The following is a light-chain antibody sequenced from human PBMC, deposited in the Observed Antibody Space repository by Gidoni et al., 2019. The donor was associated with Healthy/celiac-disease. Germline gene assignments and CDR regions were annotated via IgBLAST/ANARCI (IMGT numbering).Light chain of an antibody. V-gene: IGKV4-1*01. J-gene: IGKJ1*01. CDR1: QSVLYSSNNKNY. CDR2: WAS. CDR3: QQYYSTPGT. Sequence: DIVMTQSPDPLAVSLGERATINCKSSQSVLYSSNNKNYLAWYQQKPGQPPKRLIYWASTRESGVPDRFSGGGSGTDFTLTISSLQAENVAVYYCQQYYSTPGTFGQGTKVEIK.